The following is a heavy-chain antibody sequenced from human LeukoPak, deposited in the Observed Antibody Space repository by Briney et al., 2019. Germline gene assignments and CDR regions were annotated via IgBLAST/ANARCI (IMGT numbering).Heavy chain of an antibody. D-gene: IGHD3-22*01. CDR3: ASLPTLYYYDSSGYYARFDP. V-gene: IGHV4-34*01. CDR2: INHSGST. Sequence: PSETLSLTCAVYGGSFSGYYWSWIRQPPGKGLEWIGEINHSGSTNYNPSLKSRVTISVDTSKNQFSLKLSSVTAADTAVYYCASLPTLYYYDSSGYYARFDPWGQGTLVTVSS. CDR1: GGSFSGYY. J-gene: IGHJ5*02.